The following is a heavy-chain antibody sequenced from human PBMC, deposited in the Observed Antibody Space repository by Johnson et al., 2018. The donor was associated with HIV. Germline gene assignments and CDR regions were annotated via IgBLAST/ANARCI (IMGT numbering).Heavy chain of an antibody. J-gene: IGHJ3*02. CDR3: ARGVTMIGGDGGLEAFDI. D-gene: IGHD3-22*01. V-gene: IGHV3-20*04. CDR1: GFTFDDYG. CDR2: INWNGGST. Sequence: MQLVESGGGLVQPGRSLRLSCAASGFTFDDYGMSWVRQAPGKGLEWVSGINWNGGSTGYADSVKGRFTISRDNAKNALYLQMNTLRAEDTALYYCARGVTMIGGDGGLEAFDIWGQGTMVTVSS.